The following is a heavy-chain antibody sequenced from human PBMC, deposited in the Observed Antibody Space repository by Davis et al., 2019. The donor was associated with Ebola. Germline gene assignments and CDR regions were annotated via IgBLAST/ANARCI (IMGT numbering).Heavy chain of an antibody. J-gene: IGHJ5*02. D-gene: IGHD2-2*02. Sequence: PGGSLRLSCAASGFTFSSYSMNWVRQAPGKGLEWVSSISSSSSYIYYADSVKGRFTISRDNAKNSLYLQMNSLRDEDTAVYYCARGYCSSTSCYTWSPPMFDPWGQGTLVTVSS. V-gene: IGHV3-21*04. CDR1: GFTFSSYS. CDR3: ARGYCSSTSCYTWSPPMFDP. CDR2: ISSSSSYI.